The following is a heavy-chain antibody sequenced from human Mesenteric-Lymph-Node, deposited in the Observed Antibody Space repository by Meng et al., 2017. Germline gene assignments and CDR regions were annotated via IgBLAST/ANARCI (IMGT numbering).Heavy chain of an antibody. CDR1: GFTFSNAW. J-gene: IGHJ3*02. V-gene: IGHV3-15*01. CDR3: TTDHSGSYHPHRPDAFDI. CDR2: IKSKTDGGTT. Sequence: GGSLRLSCAASGFTFSNAWMSWVRQAPGKGLEWVGRIKSKTDGGTTDYAAPVKGRFTISRDDSKNTLYLQMNSLKTEDTAVYYCTTDHSGSYHPHRPDAFDIWGQGTMVTVSS. D-gene: IGHD1-26*01.